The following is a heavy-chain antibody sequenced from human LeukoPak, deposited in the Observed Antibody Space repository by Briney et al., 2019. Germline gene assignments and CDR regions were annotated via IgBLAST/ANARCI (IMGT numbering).Heavy chain of an antibody. D-gene: IGHD4-17*01. CDR1: GGTFSSYA. CDR2: IIPIFGTA. CDR3: ARVADYGDYDWVY. Sequence: SVKVSCKASGGTFSSYAISWVRQAPGQGLEWMGGIIPIFGTANYAQKFQGRVTITADESTSTAYMELSRLRSDDTAVYYCARVADYGDYDWVYWGQGTLVTVSS. J-gene: IGHJ4*02. V-gene: IGHV1-69*01.